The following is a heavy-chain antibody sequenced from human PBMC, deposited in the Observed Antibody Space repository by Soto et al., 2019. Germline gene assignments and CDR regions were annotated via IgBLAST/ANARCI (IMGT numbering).Heavy chain of an antibody. V-gene: IGHV3-33*01. CDR1: GFTFSRHG. CDR3: ARDDDYPDNGFAY. Sequence: QVQLVESGGGVVQPGASLRLSCAASGFTFSRHGMHWVRQTPGKGLEWLAVILNDASGHWYADSVKGRFTISRDNFENKLYLQKNGLRLEDTAMYYCARDDDYPDNGFAYWGPGTLVTVSS. J-gene: IGHJ4*02. D-gene: IGHD4-17*01. CDR2: ILNDASGH.